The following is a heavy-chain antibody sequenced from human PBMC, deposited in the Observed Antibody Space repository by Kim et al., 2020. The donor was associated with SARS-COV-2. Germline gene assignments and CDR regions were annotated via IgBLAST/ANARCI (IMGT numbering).Heavy chain of an antibody. D-gene: IGHD6-19*01. CDR1: GFTFSSRA. CDR3: AKDHPSSGWPAFVS. J-gene: IGHJ4*02. Sequence: GGSLRLSCVASGFTFSSRAMSWVRQTPEKGLEWVASINNGGNPYYADSVQGRFTVSRDITKATLYLQMNSLTAEDSALYYCAKDHPSSGWPAFVSLGQGT. CDR2: INNGGNP. V-gene: IGHV3-23*01.